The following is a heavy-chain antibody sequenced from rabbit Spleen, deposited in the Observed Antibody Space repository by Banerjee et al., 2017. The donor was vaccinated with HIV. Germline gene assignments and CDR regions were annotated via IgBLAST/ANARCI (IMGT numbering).Heavy chain of an antibody. J-gene: IGHJ2*01. CDR2: IYTSSGST. D-gene: IGHD4-1*01. V-gene: IGHV1S43*01. CDR3: PIGYDSAWMDALDP. CDR1: GVAFRGNSY. Sequence: QSLEESGGDLVKPGASLTLTCIASGVAFRGNSYMCWVSQAPGRGLELVACIYTSSGSTWYASWVSCLVTISRSTRLNTVDLKMTSLTAADTATYFCPIGYDSAWMDALDPWGQGTLVTVS.